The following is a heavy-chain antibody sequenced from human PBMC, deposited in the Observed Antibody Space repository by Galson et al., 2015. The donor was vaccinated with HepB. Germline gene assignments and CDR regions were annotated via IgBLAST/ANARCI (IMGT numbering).Heavy chain of an antibody. D-gene: IGHD1-26*01. CDR3: ASGTNGWEVPSGFES. CDR1: GGSISSGGYS. J-gene: IGHJ4*02. V-gene: IGHV4-30-2*01. Sequence: QVQLQESGPGLVKPSQTLSLTCAVSGGSISSGGYSWSWTRQPPGRGLEWIGYVYHSGSTNYNPSLKSRVAISADRSQKQFSLKLTSVTAADTAIYFCASGTNGWEVPSGFESWGQGILVTVSP. CDR2: VYHSGST.